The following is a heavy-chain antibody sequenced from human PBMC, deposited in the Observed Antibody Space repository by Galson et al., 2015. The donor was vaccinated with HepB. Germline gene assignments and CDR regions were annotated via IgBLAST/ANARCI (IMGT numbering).Heavy chain of an antibody. CDR1: GFTFSSYS. D-gene: IGHD3-10*01. CDR2: IESSGTYT. CDR3: SRSFGF. Sequence: SLRLSCAASGFTFSSYSMIWVRQTPGKGLEWVSSIESSGTYTFYADSVKGRFTISRDNAKNSLYLQMNSLRAEDTAVYYCSRSFGFGGQGTLVTVSS. V-gene: IGHV3-21*06. J-gene: IGHJ4*02.